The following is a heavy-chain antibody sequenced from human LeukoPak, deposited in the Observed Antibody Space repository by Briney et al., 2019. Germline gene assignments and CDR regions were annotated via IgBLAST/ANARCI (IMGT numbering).Heavy chain of an antibody. V-gene: IGHV3-30-3*01. J-gene: IGHJ4*02. CDR2: ISYDGSNK. CDR1: GFTFSSYA. Sequence: GGSLRLSCAASGFTFSSYAMHWVRQAPGKGLEWVAVISYDGSNKYYADSAKGRFTISRDNSKNTLYLQMNSLGAEDTAVYYCARDGVAAGLYFDYWGQGTLVTVSS. CDR3: ARDGVAAGLYFDY. D-gene: IGHD6-13*01.